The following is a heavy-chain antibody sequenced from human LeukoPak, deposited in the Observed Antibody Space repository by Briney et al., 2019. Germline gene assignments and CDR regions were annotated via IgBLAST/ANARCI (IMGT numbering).Heavy chain of an antibody. Sequence: GGSLRLSCAASGFTFSSYSMNWVRQAPGKGLEWVSYISSSSTIYYADSVKGRFTISRDNSKNTLYLQMNSLRAEDTAVYYCARERSSGGDPYYFDYWGQGTLVTVSS. CDR2: ISSSSTI. CDR1: GFTFSSYS. CDR3: ARERSSGGDPYYFDY. V-gene: IGHV3-48*01. D-gene: IGHD2-21*02. J-gene: IGHJ4*02.